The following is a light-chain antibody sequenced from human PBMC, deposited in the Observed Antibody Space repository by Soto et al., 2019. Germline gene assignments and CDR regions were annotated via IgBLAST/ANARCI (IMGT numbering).Light chain of an antibody. CDR2: DVS. V-gene: IGLV2-14*03. CDR1: SSDVGGYNY. J-gene: IGLJ1*01. CDR3: SSYTSSSTPFV. Sequence: SVLTQPASVSGSPGQSITISCTGTSSDVGGYNYVSWYQHHPGKAPKLMIFDVSNRPSGVSNRFSGSKSGNTASLTISGLQPEDEADYYCSSYTSSSTPFVFGTG.